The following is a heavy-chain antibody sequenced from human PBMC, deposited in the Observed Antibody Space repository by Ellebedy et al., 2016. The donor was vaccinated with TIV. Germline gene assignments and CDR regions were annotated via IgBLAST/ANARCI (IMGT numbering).Heavy chain of an antibody. J-gene: IGHJ4*02. Sequence: PGGSLRLSCAASGFTVSLYAMRRVRQPPVKGLESVSSINVNGDTTYHADSVRGRFTISRDNSKKTLYLQMNSLKTDDTAVYYCAKVKGFMITLGDPYDSWGQGTLVAVSS. V-gene: IGHV3-23*01. CDR3: AKVKGFMITLGDPYDS. CDR2: INVNGDTT. D-gene: IGHD3-16*01. CDR1: GFTVSLYA.